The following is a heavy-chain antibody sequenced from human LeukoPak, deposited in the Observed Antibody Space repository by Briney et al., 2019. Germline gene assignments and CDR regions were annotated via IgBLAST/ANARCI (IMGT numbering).Heavy chain of an antibody. V-gene: IGHV1-46*01. CDR2: INPSGGST. D-gene: IGHD6-6*01. CDR3: ARCIAARPEKFDY. CDR1: GYTFTSYY. Sequence: ASVKVSCKASGYTFTSYYMHWVRQAPGQGLEWMGIINPSGGSTSYAQKLQGRVTMTTDTSTSTAYMELRSLRSDDTAVYYCARCIAARPEKFDYWGQGTLVTVSS. J-gene: IGHJ4*02.